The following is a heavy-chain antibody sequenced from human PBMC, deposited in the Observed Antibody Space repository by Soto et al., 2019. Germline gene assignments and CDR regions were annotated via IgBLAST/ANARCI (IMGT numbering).Heavy chain of an antibody. V-gene: IGHV1-2*02. CDR2: INPNSGGT. D-gene: IGHD6-13*01. J-gene: IGHJ5*02. Sequence: ASVKVSCKASGYTFTGYYMHWVRQAPGQGLEWMGWINPNSGGTNYAQKFQGRVTMTRDTSISTAYMELSRLRSDDTAVYYCARDGPYSSSSEFDPWGQGTLVTVYS. CDR1: GYTFTGYY. CDR3: ARDGPYSSSSEFDP.